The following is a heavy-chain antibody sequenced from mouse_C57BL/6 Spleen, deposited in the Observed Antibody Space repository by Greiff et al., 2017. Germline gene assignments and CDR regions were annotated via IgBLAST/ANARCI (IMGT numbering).Heavy chain of an antibody. Sequence: EVQGVESGPGLAKPSQTLSLTCSVTGYSITSDYWNWIRTFPGNKLEYMGYISYSGSTYYNPSLKSRISITRDTSKNQYYMQLNAETTEYTATNYCTRLGPAYYFDDWGKGTTLTVSS. J-gene: IGHJ2*01. D-gene: IGHD3-3*01. CDR2: ISYSGST. CDR1: GYSITSDY. CDR3: TRLGPAYYFDD. V-gene: IGHV3-8*01.